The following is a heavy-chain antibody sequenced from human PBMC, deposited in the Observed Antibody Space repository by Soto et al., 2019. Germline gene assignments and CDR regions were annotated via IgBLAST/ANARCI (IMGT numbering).Heavy chain of an antibody. Sequence: QVQLVESGGGVVQPGRSLRLSCAASGFIFSSYAMHWVRQAPGKGLEWEAVISYDGSNEYYADSVKGRFTISRDNSKNTLYLQMNSLRAEDTAVDYCATAGRLRWKDYWGQGTLVTVSS. V-gene: IGHV3-30-3*01. CDR3: ATAGRLRWKDY. D-gene: IGHD4-17*01. J-gene: IGHJ4*02. CDR1: GFIFSSYA. CDR2: ISYDGSNE.